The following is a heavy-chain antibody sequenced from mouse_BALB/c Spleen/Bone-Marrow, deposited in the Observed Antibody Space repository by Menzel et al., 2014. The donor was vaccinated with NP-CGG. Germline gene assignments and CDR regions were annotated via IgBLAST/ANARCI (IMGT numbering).Heavy chain of an antibody. CDR1: GYTFTSYN. Sequence: VQLKESGPELVKPGASVKLSCKASGYTFTSYNMYWVKQSHGKSLEWIGYVVPYNGGTNYNQKFKGKATLTVDKSSSTAYMHLNSLTSEHSAVSFCEREGITTKVDYGLDYWGQGTAVTVSS. J-gene: IGHJ4*01. CDR2: VVPYNGGT. V-gene: IGHV1S135*01. CDR3: EREGITTKVDYGLDY. D-gene: IGHD2-4*01.